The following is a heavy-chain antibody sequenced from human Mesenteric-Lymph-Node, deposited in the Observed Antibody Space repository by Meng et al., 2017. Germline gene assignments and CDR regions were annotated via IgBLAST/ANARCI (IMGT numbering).Heavy chain of an antibody. Sequence: GSLRLSCTVSGGSISSYYWSWIRQPPGKGLEWIGYIYYSGSTNYNPSLKSRVTISVDTSKNQFSLKLSSETAADTAVYYCARDVAAAVTKMGWFDPWGQGTLVTVSS. CDR3: ARDVAAAVTKMGWFDP. J-gene: IGHJ5*02. V-gene: IGHV4-59*01. D-gene: IGHD6-13*01. CDR2: IYYSGST. CDR1: GGSISSYY.